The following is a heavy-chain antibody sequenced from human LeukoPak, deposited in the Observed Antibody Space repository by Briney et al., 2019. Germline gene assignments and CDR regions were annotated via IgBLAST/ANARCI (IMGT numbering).Heavy chain of an antibody. CDR3: AKGPLPRIDY. CDR1: GFTFSIYG. J-gene: IGHJ4*02. Sequence: GSLRLSCAASGFTFSIYGMGWVRQAPGKGLEWVSANSNGGSTYYADSVKGRFTISRDNSKNTLYLQMNSLRAEDTAVYYCAKGPLPRIDYWGQGTLVTVSS. CDR2: NSNGGST. V-gene: IGHV3-23*01.